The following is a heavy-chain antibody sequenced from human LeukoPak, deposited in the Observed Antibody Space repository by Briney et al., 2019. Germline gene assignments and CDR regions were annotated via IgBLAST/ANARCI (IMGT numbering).Heavy chain of an antibody. V-gene: IGHV4-34*01. D-gene: IGHD5-12*01. Sequence: TTSETLSLTCAVYGGSLSGFYWSWIRQSPGKGLEWIGEINQSGSTNYNPSLKSRVTISVDTSKNQFSLKLSSVTAADTAAYYCARSGTERWLRSPQNYFDYWGQGTLVTVSS. CDR3: ARSGTERWLRSPQNYFDY. J-gene: IGHJ4*02. CDR1: GGSLSGFY. CDR2: INQSGST.